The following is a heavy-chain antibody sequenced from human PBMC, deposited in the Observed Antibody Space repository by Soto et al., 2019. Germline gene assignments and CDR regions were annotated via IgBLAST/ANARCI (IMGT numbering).Heavy chain of an antibody. CDR2: ISAYNGNT. CDR1: GYTFTSYG. J-gene: IGHJ6*02. V-gene: IGHV1-18*01. Sequence: ASVKVSCKASGYTFTSYGISWVRQAPGQGLEWMGWISAYNGNTNYAQKLQGRVTMTTDTSTSTAYMELRSLRSDDTAVYYCARDAPGLRYFDWLLSFYYYYLLAVCGQGTTVPGSS. D-gene: IGHD3-9*01. CDR3: ARDAPGLRYFDWLLSFYYYYLLAV.